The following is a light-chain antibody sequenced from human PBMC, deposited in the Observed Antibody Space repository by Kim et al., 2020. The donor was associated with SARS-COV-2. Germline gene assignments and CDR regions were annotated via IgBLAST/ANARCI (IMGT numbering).Light chain of an antibody. Sequence: ATVGDRVTITCRASQSISSWLAWYQQKPGKAPKLLIYTASSLESGVPSRFSGSGSGTEFTLTISSLQPDDFATYYCQQYKSYPLTFGGGTKVDIK. CDR3: QQYKSYPLT. J-gene: IGKJ4*01. CDR2: TAS. CDR1: QSISSW. V-gene: IGKV1-5*03.